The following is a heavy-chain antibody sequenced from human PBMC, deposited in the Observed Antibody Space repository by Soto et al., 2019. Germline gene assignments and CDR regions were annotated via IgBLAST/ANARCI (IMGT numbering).Heavy chain of an antibody. J-gene: IGHJ3*01. Sequence: PSQTLSLTCTISGDSVSGHSAAWNWIRQSPSRGLEWLGRTYYRSKWYNEYAVSVERRITINPDTSSNQFSLQLTSVTLEDMAVYYCAIDPNGSGWINAFDVWGQGTMVTVSS. CDR3: AIDPNGSGWINAFDV. CDR1: GDSVSGHSAA. V-gene: IGHV6-1*01. CDR2: TYYRSKWYN. D-gene: IGHD6-19*01.